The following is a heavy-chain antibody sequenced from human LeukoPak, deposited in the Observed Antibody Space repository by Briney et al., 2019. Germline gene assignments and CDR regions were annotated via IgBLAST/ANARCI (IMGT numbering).Heavy chain of an antibody. CDR1: GFTFSSYS. Sequence: GGSLRLSCAASGFTFSSYSMNWVRQAPGKGLEWVSYISSSSSTIYYADSVKGRFTISRDNAKNSLYLQMNSLRAEDTAVYYCASGLHSSSWPNDAFDIWGQGTMVTVSS. J-gene: IGHJ3*02. V-gene: IGHV3-48*04. D-gene: IGHD6-13*01. CDR3: ASGLHSSSWPNDAFDI. CDR2: ISSSSSTI.